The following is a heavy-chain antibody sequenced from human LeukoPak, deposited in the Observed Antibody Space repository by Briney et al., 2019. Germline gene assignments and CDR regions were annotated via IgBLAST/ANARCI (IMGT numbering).Heavy chain of an antibody. J-gene: IGHJ4*02. V-gene: IGHV4-39*01. CDR2: IYYSGST. CDR1: GGSISSYY. Sequence: SETLSLTCTVSGGSISSYYWSWIRQPPGKGLEWIGSIYYSGSTYYNPSLKSRVTISVDTSKNQFSLKLSSVTAADTAVYYCARDYGGSSPFDYWGQGTLVTVSS. D-gene: IGHD4-23*01. CDR3: ARDYGGSSPFDY.